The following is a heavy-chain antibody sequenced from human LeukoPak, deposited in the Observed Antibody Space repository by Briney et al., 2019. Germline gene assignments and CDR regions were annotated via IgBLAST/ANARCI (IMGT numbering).Heavy chain of an antibody. CDR1: GGTFSSYA. CDR2: IIPIFGTA. V-gene: IGHV1-69*06. Sequence: SVKVSCKASGGTFSSYAISWVRQAPGQGLEWMGGIIPIFGTANYAQKFQGRVTITADKSTSTAYMELSSLRSEDTAVYYCAREVSAGTVLDYWGQGTLVTVSS. J-gene: IGHJ4*02. D-gene: IGHD6-13*01. CDR3: AREVSAGTVLDY.